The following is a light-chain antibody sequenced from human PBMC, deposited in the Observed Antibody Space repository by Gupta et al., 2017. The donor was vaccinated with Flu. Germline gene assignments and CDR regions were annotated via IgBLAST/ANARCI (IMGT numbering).Light chain of an antibody. CDR3: QQIDNNPLLT. CDR1: QSISSY. Sequence: SSLSASVGDRVTITSRASQSISSYLNWYQQKPGKVPKLLIYAAPSWPRGVTSRFSGSGSGTDFTLTISRRQPEDSATSSCQQIDNNPLLTFGHGTKVDIK. V-gene: IGKV1-39*01. CDR2: AAP. J-gene: IGKJ3*01.